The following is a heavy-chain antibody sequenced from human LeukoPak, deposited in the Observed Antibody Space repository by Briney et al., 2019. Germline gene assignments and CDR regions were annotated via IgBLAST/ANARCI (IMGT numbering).Heavy chain of an antibody. CDR2: IYDDGRT. CDR1: GFSVSAYF. V-gene: IGHV3-53*05. J-gene: IGHJ6*02. Sequence: GGSLRLSCAASGFSVSAYFMLWVRQAPGKGLDWVSTIYDDGRTYYADSVKGRFTISRDNSKNTLYLQMNSLRAEDTAVYYCARAVEQQLYRDYYGMDVWGQGTTVTVSS. CDR3: ARAVEQQLYRDYYGMDV. D-gene: IGHD6-13*01.